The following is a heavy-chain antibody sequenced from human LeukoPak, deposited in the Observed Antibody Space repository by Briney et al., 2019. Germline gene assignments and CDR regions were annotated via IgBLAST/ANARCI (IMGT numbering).Heavy chain of an antibody. D-gene: IGHD2-2*01. CDR3: ARVGVVPAAMASI. CDR2: MNPNSGNT. J-gene: IGHJ4*02. Sequence: ASVKVSCKASGYTFTSYDINWVRQATGQGLEWMGWMNPNSGNTGYAQKFQGRVTMTRNTSISTAYMELRSLRSDDTAVYYCARVGVVPAAMASIWGQGTLVTVSS. CDR1: GYTFTSYD. V-gene: IGHV1-8*01.